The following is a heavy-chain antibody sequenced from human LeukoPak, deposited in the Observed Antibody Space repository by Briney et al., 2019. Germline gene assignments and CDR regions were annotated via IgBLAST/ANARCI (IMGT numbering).Heavy chain of an antibody. J-gene: IGHJ4*02. CDR2: INSDGSST. CDR1: GFTFSSYW. CDR3: ARDALPGSGKYYFDY. D-gene: IGHD3-10*01. Sequence: GGSLRLSCAASGFTFSSYWMHWVRQAPGKGLVWVSRINSDGSSTSYADSVKGRFTISRDNAKSTLYLQMNSLRAEDTAVYYCARDALPGSGKYYFDYWGQGTLVTVSS. V-gene: IGHV3-74*01.